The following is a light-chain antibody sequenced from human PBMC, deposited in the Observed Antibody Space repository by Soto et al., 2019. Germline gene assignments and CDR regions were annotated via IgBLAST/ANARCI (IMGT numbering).Light chain of an antibody. V-gene: IGLV2-14*01. CDR1: SSDVGGYNY. CDR3: SSSTSSSTLV. Sequence: QSALTQPAFVSGSPGQSITISCTGTSSDVGGYNYVSWYQQHPGKAPKLMIYEVSNRPSGVSNRFSGSKSGNTASLTISGLQAEDEADYYCSSSTSSSTLVFGTGTKATVL. J-gene: IGLJ1*01. CDR2: EVS.